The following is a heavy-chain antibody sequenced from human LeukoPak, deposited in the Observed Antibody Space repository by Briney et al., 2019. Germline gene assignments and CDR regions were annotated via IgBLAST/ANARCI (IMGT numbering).Heavy chain of an antibody. CDR1: GFSFSSYG. V-gene: IGHV3-30*02. D-gene: IGHD6-19*01. J-gene: IGHJ4*02. CDR3: AKGQAVAGRGFDY. Sequence: PGGSLRLSCAASGFSFSSYGMHWVRQAPGKGLELVAFIRYDGSNKYYADSVKGRFTISRDNSKNTLYLQMNSLRVEDTAVYYCAKGQAVAGRGFDYWGQGTLVTVSS. CDR2: IRYDGSNK.